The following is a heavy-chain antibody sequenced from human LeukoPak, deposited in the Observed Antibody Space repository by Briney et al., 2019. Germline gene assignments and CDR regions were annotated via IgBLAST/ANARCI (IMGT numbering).Heavy chain of an antibody. CDR3: AREGRSYYFGY. D-gene: IGHD3-10*01. V-gene: IGHV3-21*01. J-gene: IGHJ4*02. CDR1: GFTFSSYE. Sequence: PGGSLRLSCAASGFTFSSYEMNWVRQAPGKGLEWVSPISSSSSYIYYADSVKGRFTISRDNAKNSLYLQMNSLRAEDTAVYYCAREGRSYYFGYWGQGTLVTVSS. CDR2: ISSSSSYI.